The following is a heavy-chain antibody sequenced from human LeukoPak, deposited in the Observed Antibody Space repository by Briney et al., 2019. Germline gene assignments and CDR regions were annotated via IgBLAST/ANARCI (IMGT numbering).Heavy chain of an antibody. J-gene: IGHJ6*03. D-gene: IGHD5/OR15-5a*01. CDR3: ARAVYVDDQDYYYYMDI. V-gene: IGHV4-4*07. Sequence: SETLSLTCTVSGGSISSYYWSWIRQPAGKGLEWIGRIYTSGSTNYNPSLMSRVTISVDKFKNQFSLKLSSVTAADTAVYYCARAVYVDDQDYYYYMDIWGKGTTVTVSS. CDR2: IYTSGST. CDR1: GGSISSYY.